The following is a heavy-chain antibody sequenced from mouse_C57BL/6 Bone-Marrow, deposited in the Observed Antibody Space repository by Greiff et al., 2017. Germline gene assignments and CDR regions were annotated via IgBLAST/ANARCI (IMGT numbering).Heavy chain of an antibody. CDR1: GYTFTDYE. CDR2: IDPETGGT. CDR3: TRVWYSNGFAY. Sequence: QVQLQQSGAELVRPGASVTLSCKASGYTFTDYEMHWVKQTPVHGLEWIGAIDPETGGTAYNQKFKGKAILTADKSSSTAYMELRSLTSEDSAVYYCTRVWYSNGFAYWGQGTLVTVSA. V-gene: IGHV1-15*01. D-gene: IGHD2-5*01. J-gene: IGHJ3*01.